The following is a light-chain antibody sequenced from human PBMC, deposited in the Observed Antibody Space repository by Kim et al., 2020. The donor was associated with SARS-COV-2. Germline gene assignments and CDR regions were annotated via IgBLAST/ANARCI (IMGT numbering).Light chain of an antibody. CDR3: QQYGSSPRN. J-gene: IGKJ2*01. CDR2: GAS. V-gene: IGKV3-20*01. Sequence: EIVLTQSPATLSLSPGGGATLSCRASQSVTGSYLAWFQQKPGQAPRLLFYGASSRATGIPDRFSGSGSGTDFTLTISRLEPEDFAVYFCQQYGSSPRNFGQGTKLEI. CDR1: QSVTGSY.